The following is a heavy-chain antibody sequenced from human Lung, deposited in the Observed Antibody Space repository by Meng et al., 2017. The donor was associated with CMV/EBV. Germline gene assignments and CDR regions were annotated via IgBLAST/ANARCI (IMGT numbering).Heavy chain of an antibody. J-gene: IGHJ4*02. CDR1: GYTFTSYY. CDR3: ARGGDIVVVPAAIPWHY. D-gene: IGHD2-2*02. V-gene: IGHV1-46*01. Sequence: ASVXVSXKASGYTFTSYYMHWVRQAPGQGLEWMGIINPSGGSTSYAQKFQGRVTMTRDTSTSTVYMELSSLRSEDTAVYYCARGGDIVVVPAAIPWHYWGQRTLVTVSS. CDR2: INPSGGST.